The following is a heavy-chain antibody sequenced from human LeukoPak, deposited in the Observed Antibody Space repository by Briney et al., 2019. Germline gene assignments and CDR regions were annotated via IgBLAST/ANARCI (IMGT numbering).Heavy chain of an antibody. CDR3: AKDDYYDSSGYYYSFDY. D-gene: IGHD3-22*01. J-gene: IGHJ4*02. CDR1: GFTFSSYA. Sequence: GGSLRLSCAASGFTFSSYAMSWVRQAPGKGLEWVSAISGSGGSTYYADSVKGRFTISRDSSKNTLYLQMNSLRAEDTAVYYCAKDDYYDSSGYYYSFDYWGQGTLVTVSS. CDR2: ISGSGGST. V-gene: IGHV3-23*01.